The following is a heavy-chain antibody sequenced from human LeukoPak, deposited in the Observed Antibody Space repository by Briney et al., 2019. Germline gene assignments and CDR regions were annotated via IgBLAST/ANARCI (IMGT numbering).Heavy chain of an antibody. CDR2: MNPNSGNT. J-gene: IGHJ5*02. D-gene: IGHD2-2*01. Sequence: ASVKVSCKASGYTFTSYDINWVRQATGQGLEWMGWMNPNSGNTGYAQKFQGRVTMTRNTSISTACMELSSLRSEDTAVYYCASGPYCSSTSCYDGPERTYNWFDPWGQGTLVTVSS. V-gene: IGHV1-8*01. CDR3: ASGPYCSSTSCYDGPERTYNWFDP. CDR1: GYTFTSYD.